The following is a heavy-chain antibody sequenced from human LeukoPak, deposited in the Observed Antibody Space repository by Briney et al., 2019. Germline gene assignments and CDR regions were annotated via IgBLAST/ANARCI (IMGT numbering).Heavy chain of an antibody. D-gene: IGHD2/OR15-2a*01. CDR3: AKTCNAYADDAFDI. CDR2: IGGSDGRT. V-gene: IGHV3-23*01. CDR1: GFTFSNYG. Sequence: PGGSLRLSCSASGFTFSNYGMGWVRQAPGKGLEWVSVIGGSDGRTYYADSVQGRLTISRDNFKNTLFLEMNSLRAEDTALYYCAKTCNAYADDAFDIWGQGTKVTVSS. J-gene: IGHJ3*02.